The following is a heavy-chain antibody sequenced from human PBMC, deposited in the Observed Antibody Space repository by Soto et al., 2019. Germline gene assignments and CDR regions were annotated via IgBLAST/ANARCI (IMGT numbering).Heavy chain of an antibody. J-gene: IGHJ4*02. CDR1: GGSISSGGYY. CDR2: IYYSGST. D-gene: IGHD4-17*01. CDR3: ARNNDYVIDY. V-gene: IGHV4-31*03. Sequence: SETLSLTCTVSGGSISSGGYYWSWIRQHPGKGLEWIGYIYYSGSTYYNPSLKSRVTISVDTSKNQFSLKLSSVTAADTAVYYWARNNDYVIDYWGQGTLVTVSS.